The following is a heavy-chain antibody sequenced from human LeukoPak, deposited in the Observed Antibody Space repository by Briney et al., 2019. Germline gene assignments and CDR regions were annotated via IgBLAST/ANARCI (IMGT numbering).Heavy chain of an antibody. V-gene: IGHV3-48*03. CDR1: GFTFSSYE. CDR3: AIGGRYCTNGVCYSRGYYYYGMDV. J-gene: IGHJ6*02. CDR2: ISSSGSTI. D-gene: IGHD2-8*01. Sequence: GGSLRLSCAASGFTFSSYEMNWVRQAPGKGLEWVSYISSSGSTIYYADSVKGRFTVSRDNSKNTLYLQMNSLRAEDTAVYYCAIGGRYCTNGVCYSRGYYYYGMDVWGQGTTVTVSS.